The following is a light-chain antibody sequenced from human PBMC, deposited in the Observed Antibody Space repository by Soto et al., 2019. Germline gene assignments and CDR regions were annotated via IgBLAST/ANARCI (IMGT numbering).Light chain of an antibody. Sequence: QSVLTQPPSVSGSPGQSVTISCTGTNSDVGSYNRVSWYQQPPGTAPKVMIYEVSNRPSGVPDRFSGSKSGNTASLTISGLQAEDEADYSCSSFTSDSTLVFGGGTKLTVL. CDR3: SSFTSDSTLV. V-gene: IGLV2-18*02. CDR1: NSDVGSYNR. CDR2: EVS. J-gene: IGLJ2*01.